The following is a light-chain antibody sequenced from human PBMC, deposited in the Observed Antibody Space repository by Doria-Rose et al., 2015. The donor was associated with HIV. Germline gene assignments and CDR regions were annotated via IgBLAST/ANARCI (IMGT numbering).Light chain of an antibody. CDR2: AAS. Sequence: TQSPSSLSASIGDRVTITCRASQTVSTYLNWFQQEPGKAPKLLIYAASRLQSGVPSRFSGSGSGADFTLTISGLQPGDFATYYGQQTYSSPKWTGGQGTQFE. CDR1: QTVSTY. CDR3: QQTYSSPKWT. V-gene: IGKV1-39*01. J-gene: IGKJ1*01.